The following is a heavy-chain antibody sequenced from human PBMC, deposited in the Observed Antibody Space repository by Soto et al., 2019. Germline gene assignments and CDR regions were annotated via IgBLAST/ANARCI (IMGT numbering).Heavy chain of an antibody. D-gene: IGHD2-21*02. CDR3: ARLAYCGTDCYALDY. V-gene: IGHV4-39*01. J-gene: IGHJ4*02. CDR2: IYYSGST. Sequence: LSLTCTVSGGSISGGTYYWGWIRQPPGKGLEWIGSIYYSGSTYYNPSLKSRVTISVDTSKNQFSLKLSSVTAADTAVYYCARLAYCGTDCYALDYWGQGSLVTVSS. CDR1: GGSISGGTYY.